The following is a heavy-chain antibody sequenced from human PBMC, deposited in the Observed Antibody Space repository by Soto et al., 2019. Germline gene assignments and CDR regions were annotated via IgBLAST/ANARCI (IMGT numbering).Heavy chain of an antibody. J-gene: IGHJ6*02. Sequence: PSETLSLTCTVSGGSISSYYWSWIRQPPGKGLEWIGYIYYSGSTNYNPSLKSRVTISVDTSKNQFSLKLSSATAADTAVYYCARMMDPGQSGSYFYRPPYYSYGMDVCGQGTTVTVSS. CDR2: IYYSGST. V-gene: IGHV4-59*01. D-gene: IGHD1-26*01. CDR3: ARMMDPGQSGSYFYRPPYYSYGMDV. CDR1: GGSISSYY.